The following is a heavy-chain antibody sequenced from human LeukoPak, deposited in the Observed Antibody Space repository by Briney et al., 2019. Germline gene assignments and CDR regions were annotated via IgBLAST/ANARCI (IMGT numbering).Heavy chain of an antibody. CDR3: ARDPAPRYSSSWYGFDY. Sequence: PGGSLRLSCAASGFTFSSYAMSWVRQAPGKGLEWVAVISYDGSNKYYADSVKGRFTISRDNSKNTLYLQMNSLRAEDTAVYYCARDPAPRYSSSWYGFDYWGQGTLVTVSS. D-gene: IGHD6-13*01. CDR2: ISYDGSNK. J-gene: IGHJ4*02. V-gene: IGHV3-30*04. CDR1: GFTFSSYA.